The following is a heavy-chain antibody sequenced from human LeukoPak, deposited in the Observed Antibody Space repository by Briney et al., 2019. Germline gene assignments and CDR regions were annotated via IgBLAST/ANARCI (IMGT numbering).Heavy chain of an antibody. J-gene: IGHJ4*02. CDR3: ARGTGNGYNFDY. D-gene: IGHD5-24*01. Sequence: ASVKVSCKASGYTFTNYAINWVRQAPGQGLEWMGWLSAYNGNTNYAQKVQGRVTMTTDTSTSTAYMELRSLRSDDTAVYYCARGTGNGYNFDYWGQGTLVTVSS. CDR2: LSAYNGNT. CDR1: GYTFTNYA. V-gene: IGHV1-18*01.